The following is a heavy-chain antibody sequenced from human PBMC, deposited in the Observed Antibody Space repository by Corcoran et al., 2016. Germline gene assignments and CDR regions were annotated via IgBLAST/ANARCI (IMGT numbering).Heavy chain of an antibody. CDR1: GYTFTSYY. CDR2: INPSGGST. V-gene: IGHV1-46*01. CDR3: ARGIAVAPWEYYYYGRDV. J-gene: IGHJ6*02. Sequence: QVQLVQSGAEVKKPGASVKVSCKASGYTFTSYYMHWVRQAPGQGLEWMGIINPSGGSTSYAQKFQGRVTMTRDTSTSTVYMELRSLRSEDTAVYYCARGIAVAPWEYYYYGRDVWGQGTTVTVSS. D-gene: IGHD6-19*01.